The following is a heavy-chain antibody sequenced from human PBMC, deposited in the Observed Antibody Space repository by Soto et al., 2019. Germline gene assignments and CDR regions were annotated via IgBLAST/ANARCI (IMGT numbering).Heavy chain of an antibody. V-gene: IGHV4-39*01. CDR2: IYYSGST. D-gene: IGHD6-6*01. CDR3: ARTDRQLVLGPPANYYYYMDV. Sequence: QLQLQESGPGLVKPSETLSLTCTVSGGSISSSSYYWGWIRQPPGKGLEWIGSIYYSGSTYYNPSLKSRVTISVDTSKNQFSLKLSSVTAADTAVYYCARTDRQLVLGPPANYYYYMDVWGKGTTVTVSS. CDR1: GGSISSSSYY. J-gene: IGHJ6*03.